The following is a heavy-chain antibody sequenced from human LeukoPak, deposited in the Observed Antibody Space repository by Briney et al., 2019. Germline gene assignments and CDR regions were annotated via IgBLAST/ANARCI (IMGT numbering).Heavy chain of an antibody. CDR1: GLTFSSYW. Sequence: GGSLRLSCAASGLTFSSYWMHWVRQAPGKGLVWVSRINSDGSSTSYADSVKGRFTISRDNAKNTLYLQMNSLRAEDTAVYYCAREGGGSSWYQGIDYWGQGTLVTVSS. V-gene: IGHV3-74*01. J-gene: IGHJ4*02. CDR3: AREGGGSSWYQGIDY. CDR2: INSDGSST. D-gene: IGHD6-13*01.